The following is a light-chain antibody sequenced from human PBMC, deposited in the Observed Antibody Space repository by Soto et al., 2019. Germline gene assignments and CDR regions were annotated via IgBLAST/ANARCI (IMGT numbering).Light chain of an antibody. CDR3: GTWDSSLSVVV. J-gene: IGLJ2*01. CDR2: GNR. V-gene: IGLV1-40*01. CDR1: NSNLGAGYD. Sequence: QPVLTQPPSVSGAPGQRVTISCTGNNSNLGAGYDVHWYQQLPGAAPKLVIFGNRNRPSGVPERFSGSKSGTSATLDITGLQTGDEADYYCGTWDSSLSVVVFGGGTKVTVL.